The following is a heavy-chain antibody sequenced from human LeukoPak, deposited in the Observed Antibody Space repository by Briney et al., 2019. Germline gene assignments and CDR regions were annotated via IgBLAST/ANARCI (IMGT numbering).Heavy chain of an antibody. CDR3: ARDHDYGDYAYYYGMDV. D-gene: IGHD4-17*01. CDR1: GFTFSSSA. V-gene: IGHV3-30-3*01. CDR2: ISYDGSNK. Sequence: GGSLRLSCAASGFTFSSSAMHWVRQAPGKGLEWVAVISYDGSNKYYADSVKGRFTISRDNSKNTLYLQMNSLRAEDTAVYYCARDHDYGDYAYYYGMDVWGQGTTVTVSS. J-gene: IGHJ6*02.